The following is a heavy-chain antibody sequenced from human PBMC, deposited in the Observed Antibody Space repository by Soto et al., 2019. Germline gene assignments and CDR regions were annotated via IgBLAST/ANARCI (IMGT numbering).Heavy chain of an antibody. CDR3: AAPRTDGYKVPDPSTYYYYGLDV. CDR2: IIPIFGTP. Sequence: SVKVSCKASGGSFSTYAISCVRQAPGQGLEWMGGIIPIFGTPNYAQKFQGRVTITADRSTSTAYLELNSLRSEDTAVYYCAAPRTDGYKVPDPSTYYYYGLDVWGQGTTVTVSS. J-gene: IGHJ6*02. D-gene: IGHD5-12*01. V-gene: IGHV1-69*06. CDR1: GGSFSTYA.